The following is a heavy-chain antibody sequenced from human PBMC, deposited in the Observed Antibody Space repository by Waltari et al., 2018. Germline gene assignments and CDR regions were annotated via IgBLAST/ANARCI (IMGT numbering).Heavy chain of an antibody. Sequence: QLQLQESGPGLVKPSETLSLTCTVSGGSISSSSYYWGWIRQPPGKGREWMGGIIPIFGTANYAQKFQGRVTITADESTSTAYMELSSLRSEDTAVYYCAREKDSYGSRSMDVWGQGTTVTVSS. V-gene: IGHV1-69*01. CDR1: GGSISSSS. J-gene: IGHJ6*02. D-gene: IGHD5-18*01. CDR3: AREKDSYGSRSMDV. CDR2: IIPIFGTA.